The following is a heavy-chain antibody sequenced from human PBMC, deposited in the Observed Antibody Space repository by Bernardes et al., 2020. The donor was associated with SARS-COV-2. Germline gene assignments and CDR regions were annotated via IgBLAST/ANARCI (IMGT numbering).Heavy chain of an antibody. CDR2: IKEDGTKT. CDR3: ARDQWRPDYYYGLDV. V-gene: IGHV3-7*03. CDR1: GFPFSTYW. Sequence: GGSLRLSCAASGFPFSTYWMSWVRQAPGKGLEWVADIKEDGTKTFYVDSVKGRFTISRDNAQNSLYLHMNSLRAEDTAVYYCARDQWRPDYYYGLDVWGQGTKVTVS. J-gene: IGHJ6*02. D-gene: IGHD6-19*01.